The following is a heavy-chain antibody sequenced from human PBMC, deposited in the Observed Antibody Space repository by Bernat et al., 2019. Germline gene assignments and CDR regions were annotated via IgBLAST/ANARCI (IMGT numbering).Heavy chain of an antibody. J-gene: IGHJ4*02. CDR1: GYTFTHG. Sequence: QVQLVESGAEVKKPGASVKIPCKASGYTFTHGISWVRQAPGQGLEWMGWISPYNRNTKYAQKLQGRVTMTTDTSTSTAYMELRSLRSDDTAVYYCARDLDPAQLYSIPHFDFWGQGTLVTVSS. CDR2: ISPYNRNT. V-gene: IGHV1-18*01. D-gene: IGHD2-21*01. CDR3: ARDLDPAQLYSIPHFDF.